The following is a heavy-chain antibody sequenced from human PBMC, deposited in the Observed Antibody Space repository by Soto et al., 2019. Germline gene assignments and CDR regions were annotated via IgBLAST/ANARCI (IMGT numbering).Heavy chain of an antibody. Sequence: SDTLSVTLIVSGETMSSSSFYWGWIRQPPGKGLEWIGSIYYSGRAYYNPCFKSRVTISIDTSKNQFSLKLSSVTATDMAVYYCARQRTTVVTQAYFDHWGQGALVTLSS. V-gene: IGHV4-39*01. CDR1: GETMSSSSFY. J-gene: IGHJ4*02. D-gene: IGHD2-21*02. CDR2: IYYSGRA. CDR3: ARQRTTVVTQAYFDH.